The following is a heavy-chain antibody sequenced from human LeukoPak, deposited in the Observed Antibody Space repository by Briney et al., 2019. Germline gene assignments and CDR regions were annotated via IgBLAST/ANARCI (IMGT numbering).Heavy chain of an antibody. D-gene: IGHD3/OR15-3a*01. CDR3: ASLDPFSGRRNAFDI. J-gene: IGHJ3*02. Sequence: SETLSLTCAVHGGSFSGYYWSWIRQPPGQGLEWIGEVNHSGTARYNPSLESRVTISVDTSKSQSSLNVYFVTAADTAVYYCASLDPFSGRRNAFDIWGQGAMVTVSS. V-gene: IGHV4-34*01. CDR2: VNHSGTA. CDR1: GGSFSGYY.